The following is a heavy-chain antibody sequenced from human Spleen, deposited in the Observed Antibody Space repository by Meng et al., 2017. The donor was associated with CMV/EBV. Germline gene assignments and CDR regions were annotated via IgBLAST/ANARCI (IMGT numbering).Heavy chain of an antibody. Sequence: CRLSRHTFNSYGLTWVRQAPGQGLEWVGWLSSYNSHTNYAQKFLGRVTLTTDTSTSIAYMELRSLRSDDTAVYYCARGRGELLGGIFEWGQGTLVTVSS. V-gene: IGHV1-18*01. J-gene: IGHJ4*02. CDR1: RHTFNSYG. CDR2: LSSYNSHT. CDR3: ARGRGELLGGIFE. D-gene: IGHD1-26*01.